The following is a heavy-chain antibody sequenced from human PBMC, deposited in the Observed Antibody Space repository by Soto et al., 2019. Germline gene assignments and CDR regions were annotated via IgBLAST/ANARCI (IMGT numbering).Heavy chain of an antibody. CDR2: ISSSSSYI. V-gene: IGHV3-21*01. Sequence: GSLRLSCAASGFTFSSYSMNWVRQAPGKGLEWVSSISSSSSYIYYADSVKGRFTISRDNAKNSLYLQMNSLRAEDTAVYYCARGFIRFLEWSYGMDVWGQGTTVSVSS. CDR1: GFTFSSYS. D-gene: IGHD3-3*01. J-gene: IGHJ6*02. CDR3: ARGFIRFLEWSYGMDV.